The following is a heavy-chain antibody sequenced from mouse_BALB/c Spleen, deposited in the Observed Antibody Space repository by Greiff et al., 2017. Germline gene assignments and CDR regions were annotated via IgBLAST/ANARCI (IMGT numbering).Heavy chain of an antibody. Sequence: QVQLKQSGPGLVAPSQSLSITCTVSGFSLTGYGVNWVRQPPGKGLEWLGMIWGDGSTDYNSALKSRLSISKDNSKSQVFLKMNSLQTDDTARYYCARDWDYDYDGGTCFAYWGQGTLVTVSA. J-gene: IGHJ3*01. CDR1: GFSLTGYG. CDR3: ARDWDYDYDGGTCFAY. CDR2: IWGDGST. D-gene: IGHD2-4*01. V-gene: IGHV2-6-7*01.